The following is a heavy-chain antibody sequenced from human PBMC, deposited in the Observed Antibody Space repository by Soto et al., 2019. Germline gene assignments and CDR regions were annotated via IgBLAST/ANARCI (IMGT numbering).Heavy chain of an antibody. CDR2: INHSGST. J-gene: IGHJ4*02. Sequence: PSETLSLTCTVSGGSISSYYWSWIRQPPGKGLEWIGEINHSGSTNYNPSLKSRVTISVDTSKNQFSLKLSSVTAADMAVYYCARGGHSSLGKFDYWGQGTLVTVSS. D-gene: IGHD6-13*01. CDR1: GGSISSYY. V-gene: IGHV4-34*01. CDR3: ARGGHSSLGKFDY.